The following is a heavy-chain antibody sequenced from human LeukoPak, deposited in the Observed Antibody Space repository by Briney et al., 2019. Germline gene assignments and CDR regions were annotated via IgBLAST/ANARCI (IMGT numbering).Heavy chain of an antibody. CDR3: VKDVRKKLEPHYSSDLGSGYFDS. V-gene: IGHV3-9*01. Sequence: QTGRSLRLSCAASGFTFDNYAMHWVRQAPGKGPEWVSSIRWNSGNVAYADSVRGRFTISRDNAKNSLYLQMNSLRAEDTALYYCVKDVRKKLEPHYSSDLGSGYFDSWGQGTLVTVSA. CDR2: IRWNSGNV. CDR1: GFTFDNYA. D-gene: IGHD6-25*01. J-gene: IGHJ4*02.